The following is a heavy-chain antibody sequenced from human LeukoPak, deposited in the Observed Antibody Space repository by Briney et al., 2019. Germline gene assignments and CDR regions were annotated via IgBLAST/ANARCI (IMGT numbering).Heavy chain of an antibody. V-gene: IGHV3-48*02. D-gene: IGHD3-10*01. Sequence: GGSLRLSCAASGFSFSSYRMNWVRQAPGKGLEWVSFISGSSTTIYYADSVKGRFTISRDNGKNSLYLQMNSLRDEDTAVYYCARGYYYGSGREFDYRGQGTLVTVSS. CDR2: ISGSSTTI. J-gene: IGHJ4*02. CDR3: ARGYYYGSGREFDY. CDR1: GFSFSSYR.